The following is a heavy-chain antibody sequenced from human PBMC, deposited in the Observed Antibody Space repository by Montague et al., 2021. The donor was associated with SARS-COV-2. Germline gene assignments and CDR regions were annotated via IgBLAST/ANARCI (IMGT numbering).Heavy chain of an antibody. D-gene: IGHD3-16*01. CDR2: IYYRGTT. V-gene: IGHV4-59*08. J-gene: IGHJ4*02. CDR1: GGSISSDY. Sequence: SETLSLTCSVSGGSISSDYWSWIRQSPGKGLEWIGYIYYRGTTNYNPSLKSRVTFSVDTSKNQFSLKLSSVTAADTAVYYCARHPRGYYDYVWGSPSYYFDYWGQGTLVTVSS. CDR3: ARHPRGYYDYVWGSPSYYFDY.